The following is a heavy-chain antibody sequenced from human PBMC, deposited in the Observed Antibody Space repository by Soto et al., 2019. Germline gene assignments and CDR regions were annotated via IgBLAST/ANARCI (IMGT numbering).Heavy chain of an antibody. Sequence: NPSETLSLTCAVYGGSFSGYYWSWIRQPPGKGLEWIGEINHSGSTNYNPSLKSRVTISVDTSKNQFSLKLSSVTAADTAVYYCARARYCTNGVCYTPLIAAAGPKYVEIDYWGQGTLVTVSS. CDR2: INHSGST. CDR3: ARARYCTNGVCYTPLIAAAGPKYVEIDY. D-gene: IGHD2-8*01. J-gene: IGHJ4*02. CDR1: GGSFSGYY. V-gene: IGHV4-34*01.